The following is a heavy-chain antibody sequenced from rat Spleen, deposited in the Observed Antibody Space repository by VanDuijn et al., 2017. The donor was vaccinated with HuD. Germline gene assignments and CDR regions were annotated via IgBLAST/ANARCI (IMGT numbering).Heavy chain of an antibody. V-gene: IGHV5-17*01. CDR1: GFTFSDYT. Sequence: EVQLVESDGGLVQPGRSLKLSCAASGFTFSDYTMAWVRQAPKKGLEWVAAIIYDGSNTYYRDSVKGRFTISRDNAKSTLYLQMDSLRSEDTAIYYCARPTTGIPFNYWGQGVMVTVSS. J-gene: IGHJ2*01. CDR3: ARPTTGIPFNY. CDR2: IIYDGSNT. D-gene: IGHD1-9*01.